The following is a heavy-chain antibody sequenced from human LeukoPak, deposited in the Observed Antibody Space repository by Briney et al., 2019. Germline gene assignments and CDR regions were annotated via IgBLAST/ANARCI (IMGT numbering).Heavy chain of an antibody. Sequence: ASVKVSCKASGYSFTNYAMNWVRQAPGQGLEWMGWINTNTGNPTYAQGFTGRFVFSLDTSVSTAYLQISSLEAEDTAVYYCARNNADGEGRFSYWGQGTLVTVSS. CDR1: GYSFTNYA. CDR2: INTNTGNP. V-gene: IGHV7-4-1*02. J-gene: IGHJ4*02. CDR3: ARNNADGEGRFSY. D-gene: IGHD3-10*01.